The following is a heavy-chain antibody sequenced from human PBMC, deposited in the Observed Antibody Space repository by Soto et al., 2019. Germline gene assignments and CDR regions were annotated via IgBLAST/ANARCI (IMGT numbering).Heavy chain of an antibody. J-gene: IGHJ5*02. V-gene: IGHV4-34*01. Sequence: PWETLSLTCTVSGVSFSGYYWSWIRQPPGKGLEWIGEINHSGSAKYNPSLKRRVTISVDTSNTQFSLTLRSVTAADTAVSYCERLRFLEWLLYNWFYPWGQGTLVTVSS. CDR3: ERLRFLEWLLYNWFYP. CDR1: GVSFSGYY. D-gene: IGHD3-3*01. CDR2: INHSGSA.